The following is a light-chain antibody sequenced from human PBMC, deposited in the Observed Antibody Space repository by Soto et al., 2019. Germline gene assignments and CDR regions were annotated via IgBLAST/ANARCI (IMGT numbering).Light chain of an antibody. CDR3: SSYRDNDGYV. CDR2: DVT. V-gene: IGLV2-8*01. J-gene: IGLJ1*01. CDR1: SSDVGVYNY. Sequence: QSALTQPPSASGSPGQSVTISCTGTSSDVGVYNYVSWYQQHPGKAPKLIIYDVTKRPSGVPDRFSGSKSGNTASLTVSGLQAEDEADYYCSSYRDNDGYVFGTGTKVTVL.